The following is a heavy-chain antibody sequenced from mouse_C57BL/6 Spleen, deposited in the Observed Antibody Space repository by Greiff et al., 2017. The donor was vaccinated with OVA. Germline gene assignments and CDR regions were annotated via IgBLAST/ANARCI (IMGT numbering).Heavy chain of an antibody. Sequence: VQLKESGGGLVQPGGSLKLSCAVSGFTFSDYGMAWVRQAPRKGPEWVAFISNLAYSIYYADTVTGRFTISRENANNTLYLEMSSLRSEDTAMYYCASEAYGTWFAYWGQGTLVTVSA. J-gene: IGHJ3*01. CDR3: ASEAYGTWFAY. D-gene: IGHD2-1*01. CDR2: ISNLAYSI. V-gene: IGHV5-15*01. CDR1: GFTFSDYG.